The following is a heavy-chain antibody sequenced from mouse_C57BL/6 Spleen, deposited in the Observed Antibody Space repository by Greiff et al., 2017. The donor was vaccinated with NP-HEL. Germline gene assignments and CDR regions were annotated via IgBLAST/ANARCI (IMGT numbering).Heavy chain of an antibody. CDR3: AEEGGLDYYAMDY. CDR2: INPSNGGT. Sequence: LQQPGTELVKPGASVKLSCKASGYTFTSYWMHWVKQRPGQGLEWIGNINPSNGGTNYNEKFKSKATLTVDKSSSTAYMQLSSLTSEDSAVYYCAEEGGLDYYAMDYWGQGTSVTVSS. D-gene: IGHD3-3*01. J-gene: IGHJ4*01. CDR1: GYTFTSYW. V-gene: IGHV1-53*01.